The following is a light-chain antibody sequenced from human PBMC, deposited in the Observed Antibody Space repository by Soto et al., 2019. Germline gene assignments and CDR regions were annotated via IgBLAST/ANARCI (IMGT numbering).Light chain of an antibody. CDR1: SSDVGSYNL. J-gene: IGLJ1*01. V-gene: IGLV2-23*01. Sequence: QSVLTQPASVSASPGPSITIPCTGTSSDVGSYNLVSWFQQHPGKVPKLLIYEGTKRPSGLSDRFSGSKSGTTASLPISGLQAEVEAHYYCYSYAGENLYVFGTGTKVTVL. CDR3: YSYAGENLYV. CDR2: EGT.